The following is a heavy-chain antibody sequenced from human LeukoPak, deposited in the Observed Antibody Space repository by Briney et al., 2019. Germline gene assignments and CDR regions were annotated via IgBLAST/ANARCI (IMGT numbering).Heavy chain of an antibody. CDR2: INHSGST. Sequence: PSDTLSLTCAVYGGPFSGYYWIWLRQPPGKGLEWIGEINHSGSTNYNPSLKSRVTISVDTSKNQFSLKLSSVTAADTAVYYCASARIQLWLLEWYFDLWGRGTLVTVSS. V-gene: IGHV4-34*01. J-gene: IGHJ2*01. CDR1: GGPFSGYY. CDR3: ASARIQLWLLEWYFDL. D-gene: IGHD5-18*01.